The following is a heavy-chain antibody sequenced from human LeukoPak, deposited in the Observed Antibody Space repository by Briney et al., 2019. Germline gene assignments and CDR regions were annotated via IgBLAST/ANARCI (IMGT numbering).Heavy chain of an antibody. D-gene: IGHD1-1*01. Sequence: TGGSLRLSCAASGFSVSRNYMTWVRQAPGEGLEWVSLIYSGGSTSYADSVKGRFTISRDNSKNTLYLQMNSLRAEDMAVYYCARKTDHQTGGDYWGQGTLVTVSS. CDR1: GFSVSRNY. V-gene: IGHV3-66*01. CDR3: ARKTDHQTGGDY. J-gene: IGHJ4*02. CDR2: IYSGGST.